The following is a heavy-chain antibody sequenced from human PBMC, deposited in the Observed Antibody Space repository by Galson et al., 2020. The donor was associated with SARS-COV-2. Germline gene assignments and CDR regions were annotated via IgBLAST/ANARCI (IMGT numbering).Heavy chain of an antibody. Sequence: GGSLRLSCATSGFSFGTYAMNWVRQAPGKGLEWVSSISSTSKYIYYADSVKGRFTISRDNAKNSLSLQMNSLRAEDSAVCYCARDGGGSRGRDYYSGMDVWGQGTTVTVSS. CDR2: ISSTSKYI. CDR1: GFSFGTYA. D-gene: IGHD2-15*01. CDR3: ARDGGGSRGRDYYSGMDV. V-gene: IGHV3-21*04. J-gene: IGHJ6*02.